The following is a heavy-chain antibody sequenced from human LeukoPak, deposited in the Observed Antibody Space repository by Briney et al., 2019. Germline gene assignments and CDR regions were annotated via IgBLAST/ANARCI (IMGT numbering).Heavy chain of an antibody. D-gene: IGHD2-15*01. CDR1: GGSISSYY. CDR3: ARVVVGQTYYYYYYGMDV. J-gene: IGHJ6*02. V-gene: IGHV4-4*07. CDR2: IYTSGST. Sequence: KPSETLSLTCTVSGGSISSYYWSWIRQPAGKGLEWIGRIYTSGSTNYNPSLKSRVTMSVDTSKNQFSLKLSPVTAADTAVCYCARVVVGQTYYYYYYGMDVWGQGTTVTVSS.